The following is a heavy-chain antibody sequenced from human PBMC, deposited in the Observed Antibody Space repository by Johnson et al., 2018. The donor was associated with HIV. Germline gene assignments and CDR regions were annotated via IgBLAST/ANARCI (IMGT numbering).Heavy chain of an antibody. CDR2: ISYDGSNK. J-gene: IGHJ3*02. CDR1: GFTFSSYA. Sequence: QEKLVESVCGVVQPGRSLRLSCAPSGFTFSSYAMHWVRQTPGKGLEWVAIISYDGSNKYYADSVKCRFTISRDNSKNTLYLQMNSLRAEDTAVYYCARDQRSSGLNDQTDAFDIWGQGTMVTVSS. V-gene: IGHV3-30*04. CDR3: ARDQRSSGLNDQTDAFDI. D-gene: IGHD6-19*01.